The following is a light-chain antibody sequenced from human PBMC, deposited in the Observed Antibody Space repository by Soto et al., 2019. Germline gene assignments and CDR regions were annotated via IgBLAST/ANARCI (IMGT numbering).Light chain of an antibody. CDR1: GSDIGYYNY. CDR2: EVS. CDR3: SSYTTSNTWV. V-gene: IGLV2-14*01. J-gene: IGLJ3*02. Sequence: QSVLTQPASVSGSPGQSITISCTGTGSDIGYYNYVSWYQQHPGTAPKLMIFEVSNRPSGVSYRFSGSKSGDTASLTISGLQSEDEADYYCSSYTTSNTWVFGGGTKLTVL.